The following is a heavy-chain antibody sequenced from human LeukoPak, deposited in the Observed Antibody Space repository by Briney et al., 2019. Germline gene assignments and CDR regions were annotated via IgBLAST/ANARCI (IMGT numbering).Heavy chain of an antibody. Sequence: PGGSLRLSCAASGFTFSSYAMSWVRQAPGKGLEWVAFIRYDGGNKYYADSVKGRFTISRDNSKNTLYLQMNSLRAEDTAVYYCAKDRRGDYVYYFDYWGQGTLVTVSS. CDR1: GFTFSSYA. D-gene: IGHD4-17*01. CDR3: AKDRRGDYVYYFDY. V-gene: IGHV3-30*02. J-gene: IGHJ4*02. CDR2: IRYDGGNK.